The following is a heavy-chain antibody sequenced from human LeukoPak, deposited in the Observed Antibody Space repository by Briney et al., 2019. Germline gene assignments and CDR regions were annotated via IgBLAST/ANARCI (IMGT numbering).Heavy chain of an antibody. CDR2: TRNKANSYTT. D-gene: IGHD3-16*01. Sequence: SGGSLRLSCAASGFTFSGHYMDWVRQAPGKGLEWVGRTRNKANSYTTEYAASVKGRFTISRDDSKNSLYLQMNSLKTEDTAVYYCASLGFDYWGQGTLVTVSS. J-gene: IGHJ4*02. CDR3: ASLGFDY. CDR1: GFTFSGHY. V-gene: IGHV3-72*01.